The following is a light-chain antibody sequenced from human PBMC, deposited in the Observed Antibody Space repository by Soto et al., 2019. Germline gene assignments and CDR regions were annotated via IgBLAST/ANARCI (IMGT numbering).Light chain of an antibody. CDR3: LVSYSSASNWV. CDR1: SGPVTSGHF. V-gene: IGLV7-46*01. CDR2: DTD. Sequence: QAVVTQEPSLTVSPGGTVTLTCGSSSGPVTSGHFPYWFQQRPGQAPRTLLYDTDRRHSWTPARFSGSLLGGKAALTLSGAQPEDEDEYICLVSYSSASNWVLGGGTKVTV. J-gene: IGLJ3*02.